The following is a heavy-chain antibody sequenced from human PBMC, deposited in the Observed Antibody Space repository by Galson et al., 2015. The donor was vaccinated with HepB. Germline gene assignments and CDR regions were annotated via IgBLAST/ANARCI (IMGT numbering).Heavy chain of an antibody. V-gene: IGHV3-33*06. CDR2: IWYDGSNK. J-gene: IGHJ3*02. Sequence: SLRLSCAASGFTFSSYGMHWVRQAPGKGLEWVAVIWYDGSNKYYADSVKGRFTISRDNSKNTLYLQMNSLRAEDTAVYYCAKLARTTNYDFWSGDAFDIWGQGTMVTVSS. CDR3: AKLARTTNYDFWSGDAFDI. CDR1: GFTFSSYG. D-gene: IGHD3-3*01.